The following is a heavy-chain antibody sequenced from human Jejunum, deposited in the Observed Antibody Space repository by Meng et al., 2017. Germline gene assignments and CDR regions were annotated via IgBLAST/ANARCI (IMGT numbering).Heavy chain of an antibody. Sequence: GESLKISCAASGFIFSTYDMHWVRQAPGKGLVWVSRISSNGRSTNYADSVEGRFTISRDNAKNTLYLQMNSLRVEDTAMYYCVRDLSVESTDYFDSWGQGTLVTVSS. CDR1: GFIFSTYD. CDR2: ISSNGRST. CDR3: VRDLSVESTDYFDS. D-gene: IGHD1-26*01. V-gene: IGHV3-74*01. J-gene: IGHJ4*02.